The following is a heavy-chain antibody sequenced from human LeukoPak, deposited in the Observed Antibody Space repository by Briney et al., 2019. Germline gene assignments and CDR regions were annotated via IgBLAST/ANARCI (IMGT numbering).Heavy chain of an antibody. CDR3: AKVSLAEDY. Sequence: PGGSLTLSCAAYTFTLCTYCTDCVRQAPGKGLEWVAFIRYDGSNKYYADSVKGRFTISRDNSKNTLYLQMNRVRTEDTAVYYCAKVSLAEDYWGQGTLVTVSS. CDR2: IRYDGSNK. V-gene: IGHV3-30*02. J-gene: IGHJ4*02. CDR1: TFTLCTYC.